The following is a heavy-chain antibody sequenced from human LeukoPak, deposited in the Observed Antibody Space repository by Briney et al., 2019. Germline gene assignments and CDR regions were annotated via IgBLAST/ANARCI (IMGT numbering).Heavy chain of an antibody. V-gene: IGHV4-59*01. D-gene: IGHD2-15*01. J-gene: IGHJ3*02. CDR3: ARVQDCSGGSCYSFAFDI. Sequence: PSETLSLTCTVSGGSISSYYWSWIRQPPGKGLEWIGYIYYSGSTNYNPSLKSRVTISVDTSKNQFSLKLSSVTAADTAVYYCARVQDCSGGSCYSFAFDIWGQGTVVTVSS. CDR2: IYYSGST. CDR1: GGSISSYY.